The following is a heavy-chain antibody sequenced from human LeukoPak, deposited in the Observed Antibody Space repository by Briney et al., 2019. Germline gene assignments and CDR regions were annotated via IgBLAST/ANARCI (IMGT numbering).Heavy chain of an antibody. V-gene: IGHV3-21*01. CDR3: ARDDRDISSYRFDY. Sequence: GGSLRLSCAASGFTFNTYSMNWVRQAPGKGLEWVSSISSNSRDIYYADSVKGRFTISRDNAKNSLHLQMNSLRAEDTAVYYCARDDRDISSYRFDYWGHGILVTVSS. D-gene: IGHD6-6*01. CDR1: GFTFNTYS. CDR2: ISSNSRDI. J-gene: IGHJ4*01.